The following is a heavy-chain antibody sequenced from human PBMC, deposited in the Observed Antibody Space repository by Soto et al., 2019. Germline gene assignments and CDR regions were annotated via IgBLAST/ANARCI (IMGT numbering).Heavy chain of an antibody. Sequence: PSETLSLTCTVSGGSISSGDYYWSWIRQPPGKGLEWIGYIYYSGSTYYNPSLKSRVTISVDTPKNQFSLKLSSVTAADTAVYYCARDASATGQNWFDPWRQGTLVTVSS. J-gene: IGHJ5*02. D-gene: IGHD4-17*01. CDR2: IYYSGST. CDR3: ARDASATGQNWFDP. V-gene: IGHV4-30-4*01. CDR1: GGSISSGDYY.